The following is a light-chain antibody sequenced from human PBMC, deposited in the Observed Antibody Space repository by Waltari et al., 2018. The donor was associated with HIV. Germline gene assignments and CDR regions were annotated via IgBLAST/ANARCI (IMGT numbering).Light chain of an antibody. CDR1: KLGQKY. CDR2: EDS. Sequence: YELTQPPSVSVSPGPTANITCSGDKLGQKYAHWYQQKSGQSPVLLIYEDSKRRSGIPERFSGSISGDTATLTISGTQAEDEADYHCQAWDRSTVIFAGGTKLTVL. J-gene: IGLJ2*01. CDR3: QAWDRSTVI. V-gene: IGLV3-1*01.